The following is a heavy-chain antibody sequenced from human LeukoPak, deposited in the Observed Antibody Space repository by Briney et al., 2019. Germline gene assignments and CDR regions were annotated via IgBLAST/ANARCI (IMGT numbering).Heavy chain of an antibody. CDR3: ATSPQDYYDIGDYIVTCYFDL. CDR1: GGGSISNYY. D-gene: IGHD3-22*01. J-gene: IGHJ2*01. Sequence: SETLSLTCTVSGGGSISNYYWNWIRQSPRKGLEWIGNIYYSGSTNYNPSLQSRVTISVDTSKAQFSLWLSSVTAADTAIYYCATSPQDYYDIGDYIVTCYFDLWGRGTLVTVSS. CDR2: IYYSGST. V-gene: IGHV4-59*01.